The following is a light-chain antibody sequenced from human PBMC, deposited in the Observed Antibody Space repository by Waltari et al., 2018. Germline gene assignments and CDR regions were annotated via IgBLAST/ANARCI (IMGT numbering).Light chain of an antibody. CDR1: QVIRDS. V-gene: IGKV1-NL1*01. J-gene: IGKJ1*01. CDR3: QQYNSVPRT. CDR2: AAS. Sequence: DIQMTQSPPSLSASVGDRVTITCRASQVIRDSLAWYQQKPGKAPKLLLYAASKLESGVPSRFSGGGSVTDYTLTITSLQPEDFATYFCQQYNSVPRTFGQGTKVEIK.